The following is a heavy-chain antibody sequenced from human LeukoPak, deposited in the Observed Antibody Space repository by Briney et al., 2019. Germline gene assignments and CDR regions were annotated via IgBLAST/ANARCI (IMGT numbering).Heavy chain of an antibody. CDR3: AREGSGVAGHFDY. J-gene: IGHJ4*02. V-gene: IGHV3-21*01. CDR2: ISSSSSYI. D-gene: IGHD6-19*01. CDR1: GFTFRRYR. Sequence: GGSLTLSCAASGFTFRRYRMNWVRRAPGKGLEWVSSISSSSSYIYYADSVKGRFTISRDNAKNSLYLQMNSLRAEDTAVYYCAREGSGVAGHFDYWGQGTLVTVSS.